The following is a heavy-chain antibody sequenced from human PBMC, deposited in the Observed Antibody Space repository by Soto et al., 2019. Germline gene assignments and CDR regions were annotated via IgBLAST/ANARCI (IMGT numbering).Heavy chain of an antibody. CDR2: TSYDGSNE. CDR3: AQDSYYYDSSGYYTFNY. CDR1: GLTFSSYG. D-gene: IGHD3-22*01. J-gene: IGHJ4*02. Sequence: QVQLVESGGGVVQPGRSLRLSCAASGLTFSSYGMHWVRQAPGKGLDWVAVTSYDGSNEYYADSVKGRFTISRDNSKNTLYLQMNSLRAEDTAVYYCAQDSYYYDSSGYYTFNYWGQGTLVTVSS. V-gene: IGHV3-30*18.